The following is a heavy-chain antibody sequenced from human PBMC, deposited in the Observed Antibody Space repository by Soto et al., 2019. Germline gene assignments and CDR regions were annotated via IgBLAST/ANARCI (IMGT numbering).Heavy chain of an antibody. J-gene: IGHJ4*02. Sequence: SVKVSCKAFGGTFSTYAISWGRQARGQGLEWMGGVIPSFGTATYAQKFQSRVTITADKFTSTAYMELSSLRSEDTAVYYCTTGAMAYYDSSGYEFDYWGQGTLVTVSS. V-gene: IGHV1-69*06. CDR1: GGTFSTYA. CDR3: TTGAMAYYDSSGYEFDY. D-gene: IGHD3-22*01. CDR2: VIPSFGTA.